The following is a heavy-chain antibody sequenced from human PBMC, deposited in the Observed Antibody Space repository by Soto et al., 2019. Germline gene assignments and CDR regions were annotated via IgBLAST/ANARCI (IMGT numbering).Heavy chain of an antibody. CDR3: AKGTGYTSGTNDAFDI. CDR1: GFSFGSYE. J-gene: IGHJ3*02. V-gene: IGHV3-30*04. D-gene: IGHD5-18*01. Sequence: GGSLRLSCAGSGFSFGSYEMHWVRQAPGKGLEWVTFTSYDGSINYYADSVKGRFTMSRDNSKNTLYLQMNSLRTEDTAVYYCAKGTGYTSGTNDAFDIWGQGTMVTVSS. CDR2: TSYDGSIN.